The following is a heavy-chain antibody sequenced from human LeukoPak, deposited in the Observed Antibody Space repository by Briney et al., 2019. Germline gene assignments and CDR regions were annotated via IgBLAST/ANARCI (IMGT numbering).Heavy chain of an antibody. D-gene: IGHD3-10*01. J-gene: IGHJ3*02. CDR1: GFTVSSNY. V-gene: IGHV3-53*05. Sequence: GGSLRLSCAASGFTVSSNYMSWVRQAPGKGLEWVSVIYSGGSTYYADSVKGRFTISRDNSKNTLYLQMNSLRSDDTAVYYCARERKEGTMVSKTPPAFDIWGQGTMVTVSS. CDR3: ARERKEGTMVSKTPPAFDI. CDR2: IYSGGST.